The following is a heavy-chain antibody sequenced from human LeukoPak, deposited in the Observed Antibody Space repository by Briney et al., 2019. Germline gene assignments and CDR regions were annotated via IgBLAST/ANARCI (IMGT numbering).Heavy chain of an antibody. D-gene: IGHD1-26*01. CDR2: INPNSGGT. Sequence: ASVKVSCKASGYTFTGYYMHWVRQAPGQGLEWMGWINPNSGGTNCAQKFQGRVTMTRDTSISTAYMELSRLRSEDTAVYYCARDNSVGDVAWWFDPWGQGTLVTVSS. V-gene: IGHV1-2*02. J-gene: IGHJ5*02. CDR3: ARDNSVGDVAWWFDP. CDR1: GYTFTGYY.